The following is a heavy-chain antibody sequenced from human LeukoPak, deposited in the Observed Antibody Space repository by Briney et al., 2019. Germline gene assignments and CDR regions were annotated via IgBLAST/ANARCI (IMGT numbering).Heavy chain of an antibody. CDR2: IDNSGGFT. V-gene: IGHV3-23*01. CDR3: ARRGYDGSSPRYYFQY. J-gene: IGHJ4*02. CDR1: GSTFSSYA. Sequence: PGGSLRLSCAASGSTFSSYAMSWVRQAPGKGLEWVSSIDNSGGFTPYAESVKGRFTISRDNSKNTLYLQMSSLRADDTALYYCARRGYDGSSPRYYFQYWGQGTLVTVSS. D-gene: IGHD3-22*01.